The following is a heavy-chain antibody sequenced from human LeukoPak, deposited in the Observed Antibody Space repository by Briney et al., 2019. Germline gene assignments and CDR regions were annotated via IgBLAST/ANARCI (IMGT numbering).Heavy chain of an antibody. CDR1: GFTFSDYY. Sequence: PGGSLRLSCAASGFTFSDYYMSWIRQAPGKGLEWVSYISGSSTSTNYADSVKGRFTISRDNAKNSLYLQMNSLRAEDTAVYYCARGQAGATPYWGQGTQVTVSS. CDR3: ARGQAGATPY. V-gene: IGHV3-11*05. CDR2: ISGSSTST. J-gene: IGHJ4*02. D-gene: IGHD1-26*01.